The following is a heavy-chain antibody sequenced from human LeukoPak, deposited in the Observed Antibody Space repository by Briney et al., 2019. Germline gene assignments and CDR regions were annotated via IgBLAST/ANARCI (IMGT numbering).Heavy chain of an antibody. J-gene: IGHJ4*02. CDR1: GFTFSTYD. Sequence: GGSLRLSCAASGFTFSTYDMMWVRQTPDSGLEWVSIISGSGGTTYYADSVKGRFTISRDNSKNTLYLEMDSLRADDTAVYYCVKRRETVRGAFDYWGQGTLVTVSS. V-gene: IGHV3-23*01. CDR2: ISGSGGTT. D-gene: IGHD3-10*02. CDR3: VKRRETVRGAFDY.